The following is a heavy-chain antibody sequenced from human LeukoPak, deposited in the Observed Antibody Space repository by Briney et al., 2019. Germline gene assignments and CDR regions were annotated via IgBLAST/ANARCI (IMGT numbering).Heavy chain of an antibody. CDR3: AREVRGGSPYYYFYGMDV. CDR1: GGSFSGYY. V-gene: IGHV4-34*01. D-gene: IGHD2-15*01. CDR2: INHSGST. J-gene: IGHJ6*02. Sequence: SETLSLTCAVYGGSFSGYYWSWIRQPPGKGLEWIGEINHSGSTNYNPSLKSRVTISVDTSKNHFSLKLSSVTAADTAMYYCAREVRGGSPYYYFYGMDVWGLGTSVTVSS.